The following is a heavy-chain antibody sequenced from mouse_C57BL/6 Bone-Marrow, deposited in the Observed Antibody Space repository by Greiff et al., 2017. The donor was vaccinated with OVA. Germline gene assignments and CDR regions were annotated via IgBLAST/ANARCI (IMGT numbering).Heavy chain of an antibody. V-gene: IGHV1-76*01. Sequence: QVQLQQSGAELVRPGASVKLSCKASGYTFTDYYINWVKQRPGQGLEWIARIYPGSGNTYYNEKFKGKATLTAEKSSSTAYMQLSSLTSEDSAVDFCARGYGREGGFAYWGQGTLVTVSA. CDR1: GYTFTDYY. J-gene: IGHJ3*01. CDR3: ARGYGREGGFAY. CDR2: IYPGSGNT. D-gene: IGHD1-1*01.